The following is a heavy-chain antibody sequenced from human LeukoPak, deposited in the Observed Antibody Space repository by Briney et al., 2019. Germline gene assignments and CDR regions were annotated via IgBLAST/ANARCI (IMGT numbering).Heavy chain of an antibody. CDR1: GFTFSNYG. V-gene: IGHV3-23*01. J-gene: IGHJ4*02. CDR3: ATRPGYRAFDY. Sequence: GGSLRLSCAASGFTFSNYGMNWVRQAPGRGLEWVSVISDSGGKTHYADSVKGRFTISRDNSKNTLYLQMNSLRLEDTAVYYCATRPGYRAFDYWGQGTLVTVSS. D-gene: IGHD1-1*01. CDR2: ISDSGGKT.